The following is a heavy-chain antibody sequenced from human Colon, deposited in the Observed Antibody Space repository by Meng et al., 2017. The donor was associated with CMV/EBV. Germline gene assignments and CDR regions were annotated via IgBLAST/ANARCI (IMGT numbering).Heavy chain of an antibody. Sequence: QVQLVQSGAEVKKPGASVKVSCTASGYTFTGYNIHWVRQAPGQGLEWMGWINPHTGGTNYASKFQGWVTMTRDTSNNTAYMEVASLKSDDTAVYYCARGGRSSGYCSGGTCYAGFDSWGQGTLVTVSS. J-gene: IGHJ4*01. CDR1: GYTFTGYN. CDR2: INPHTGGT. D-gene: IGHD2-15*01. CDR3: ARGGRSSGYCSGGTCYAGFDS. V-gene: IGHV1-2*04.